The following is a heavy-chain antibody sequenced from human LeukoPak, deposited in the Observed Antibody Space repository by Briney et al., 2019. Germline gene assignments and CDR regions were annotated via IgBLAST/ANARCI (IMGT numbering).Heavy chain of an antibody. CDR1: GFTFSSYW. Sequence: GGSLRLSCAASGFTFSSYWMSWVRQAPGKGLEWVANIKQDGGEKYYVDSVKGRFTISRDNAKNSLYLQMNSLRAEDTAVYYCAKEAVRGYFVGVGPTYYFDYWGQGTLVTVSS. D-gene: IGHD3-9*01. J-gene: IGHJ4*02. CDR2: IKQDGGEK. V-gene: IGHV3-7*01. CDR3: AKEAVRGYFVGVGPTYYFDY.